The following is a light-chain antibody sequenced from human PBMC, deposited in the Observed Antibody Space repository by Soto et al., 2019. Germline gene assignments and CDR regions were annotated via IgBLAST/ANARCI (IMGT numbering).Light chain of an antibody. Sequence: QSVLTQPPSVSGAPGQRVTISCTGSSSNIGAGYDVHWYQQLPGTAPKPLIYGNSNRPSGVPDRFSGSKSGTSASLTITGLQAEDEADYYCQSYDSSLSALFGGGTKVTVL. V-gene: IGLV1-40*01. CDR1: SSNIGAGYD. CDR3: QSYDSSLSAL. CDR2: GNS. J-gene: IGLJ3*02.